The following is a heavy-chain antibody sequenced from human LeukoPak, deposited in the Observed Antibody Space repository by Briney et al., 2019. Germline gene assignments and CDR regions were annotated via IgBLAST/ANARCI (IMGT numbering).Heavy chain of an antibody. CDR1: GFTFSSYA. J-gene: IGHJ4*02. CDR2: ISYDGSNK. Sequence: GRSLRLSCAASGFTFSSYAMHWVRQAPGKGLEWVAVISYDGSNKYYADSVKGRFTISRDNSKNTLYLQMNSLRAEDTAVYYCARDYSSSSFDYWGQGTLVTVSS. CDR3: ARDYSSSSFDY. V-gene: IGHV3-30-3*01. D-gene: IGHD6-6*01.